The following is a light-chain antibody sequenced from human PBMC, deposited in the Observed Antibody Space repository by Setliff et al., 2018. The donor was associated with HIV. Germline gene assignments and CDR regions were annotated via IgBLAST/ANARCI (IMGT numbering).Light chain of an antibody. V-gene: IGLV2-11*01. Sequence: QSVLTQPRSVSGSPGQSVTISRTGTSSDFGGYNYVSWYQQHPGKAPKLMIYDVSKRPSGVPDRFSGSKSGNTASLTISGLQAEDEADYYCCSYAGSYKVFGTGTKV. CDR2: DVS. J-gene: IGLJ1*01. CDR3: CSYAGSYKV. CDR1: SSDFGGYNY.